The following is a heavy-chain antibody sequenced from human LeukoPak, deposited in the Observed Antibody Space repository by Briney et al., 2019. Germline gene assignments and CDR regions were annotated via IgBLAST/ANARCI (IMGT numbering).Heavy chain of an antibody. CDR3: ARDRYSSSWYSSYYYYCGMDV. CDR2: ISYDGSNK. V-gene: IGHV3-30-3*01. D-gene: IGHD6-13*01. Sequence: SGRSLRLSCAASGFTFSSYAMHWVRQAPGKGLEWVAVISYDGSNKHYADSVKGRFTISRDNSKNTLYLQMNSLRAEDTAVYYCARDRYSSSWYSSYYYYCGMDVWGQGTTVTVSS. CDR1: GFTFSSYA. J-gene: IGHJ6*02.